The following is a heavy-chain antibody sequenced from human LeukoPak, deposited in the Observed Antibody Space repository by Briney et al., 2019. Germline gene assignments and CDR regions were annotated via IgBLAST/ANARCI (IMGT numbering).Heavy chain of an antibody. CDR2: IYNSGRA. CDR1: GGSMRSYY. V-gene: IGHV4-59*08. D-gene: IGHD2-15*01. J-gene: IGHJ4*02. CDR3: ARLRRDSGFDS. Sequence: TSETLSLTCTVSGGSMRSYYWSWIRQPPGKGLDWIAYIYNSGRADYNPSLRSRVTISVDTANNQFSLKLSSVTAADTALYYCARLRRDSGFDSWGPGTLVTVSS.